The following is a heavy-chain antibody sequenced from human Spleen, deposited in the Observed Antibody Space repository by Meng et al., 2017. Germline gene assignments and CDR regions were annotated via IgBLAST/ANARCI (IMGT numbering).Heavy chain of an antibody. J-gene: IGHJ4*02. D-gene: IGHD2-2*02. CDR2: ISYDGSNK. CDR1: GFTFSSYA. Sequence: QVQLVESGGGVAQPGRSLRLSCAASGFTFSSYAMHWVRQAPGKGLEWVAVISYDGSNKYYADSVKGRFTISRDNSKNTLYLQMNSLRAEDTAVYFCARGYNSDYWGQGTLVTVSS. V-gene: IGHV3-30*01. CDR3: ARGYNSDY.